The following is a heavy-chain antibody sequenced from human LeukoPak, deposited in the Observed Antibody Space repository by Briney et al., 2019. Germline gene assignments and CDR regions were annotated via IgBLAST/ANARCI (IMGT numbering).Heavy chain of an antibody. CDR1: GGSISSSNW. CDR2: VFPGGNT. CDR3: ARELAQPPSDAFDI. V-gene: IGHV4-4*02. Sequence: KPSETLSLTCAVSGGSISSSNWWSWVRQPPGKGLEWIGEVFPGGNTNYNPSLKSRVTISIDMSKNQLSLKLTSVTAADTSVYFCARELAQPPSDAFDIWGQGVMVTVSS. D-gene: IGHD3-3*02. J-gene: IGHJ3*02.